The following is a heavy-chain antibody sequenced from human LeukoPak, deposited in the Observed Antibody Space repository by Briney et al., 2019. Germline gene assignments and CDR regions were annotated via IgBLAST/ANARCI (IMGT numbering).Heavy chain of an antibody. D-gene: IGHD2-15*01. CDR1: GFTFSSYA. CDR3: AKSQFIVVVVAAGGVGAFDI. J-gene: IGHJ3*02. V-gene: IGHV3-23*01. CDR2: ISGSDGNT. Sequence: GGSLRLSCAASGFTFSSYAMSWVRQAPGKGLEWVSAISGSDGNTYYADSVKGRFTISRDNSKNTLYLQMNSLRAEDTAVYYCAKSQFIVVVVAAGGVGAFDIWGQGTMVTVSS.